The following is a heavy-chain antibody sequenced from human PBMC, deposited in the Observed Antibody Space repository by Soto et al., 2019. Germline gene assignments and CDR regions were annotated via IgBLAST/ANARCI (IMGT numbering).Heavy chain of an antibody. CDR3: VNVLYQRRSAYDGQFDY. V-gene: IGHV3-64D*06. Sequence: PGGSLRLSCSASGFPFNTYAMHWIRQAPGKGLDDVSAISSSGFATYYADSVKGRFTISRDNSKNTMYLQMSDLRHEDTAVYYCVNVLYQRRSAYDGQFDYWGQGTLVTVSS. D-gene: IGHD5-12*01. CDR1: GFPFNTYA. CDR2: ISSSGFAT. J-gene: IGHJ4*02.